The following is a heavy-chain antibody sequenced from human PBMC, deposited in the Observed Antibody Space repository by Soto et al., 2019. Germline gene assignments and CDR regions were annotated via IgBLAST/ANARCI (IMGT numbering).Heavy chain of an antibody. D-gene: IGHD5-18*01. CDR3: ARDDTAMVTP. V-gene: IGHV4-59*01. CDR2: IYYSGST. Sequence: SETLSLTCTVSGGSISSYYWSWIRQPPGKGLEWIGYIYYSGSTNYNPSLKSRVTIPVDTSKNQFSLKLSSVTAADTAVYYCARDDTAMVTPWGQGTLVTVSS. CDR1: GGSISSYY. J-gene: IGHJ5*02.